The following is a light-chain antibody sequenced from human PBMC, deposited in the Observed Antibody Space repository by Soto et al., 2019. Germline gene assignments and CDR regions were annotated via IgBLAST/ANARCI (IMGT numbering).Light chain of an antibody. CDR1: QSFSSTY. Sequence: EILFTQSPGTLSLSPGERSTLSCRASQSFSSTYLAWYQQKLGQAPRLLIYDASSRETGIPDRISGSGSGTEFTLTISRLEPEDFAVYYCQQYGSSSWTFGQGTKVDIK. V-gene: IGKV3-20*01. CDR2: DAS. CDR3: QQYGSSSWT. J-gene: IGKJ1*01.